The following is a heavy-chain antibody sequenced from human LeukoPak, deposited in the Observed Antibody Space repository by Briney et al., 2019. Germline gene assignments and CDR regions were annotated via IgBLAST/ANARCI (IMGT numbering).Heavy chain of an antibody. CDR1: GFTFSSYG. V-gene: IGHV3-23*01. Sequence: GGSLRLSCAASGFTFSSYGMSWVRQAPGKGLEWVSGINGNGGSTYNADSVKGRFTISRDNSKNTLYLQMNSLRAEDTAVYYCAEGGLVHPLHIWGQGTMVTVSS. CDR3: AEGGLVHPLHI. D-gene: IGHD3/OR15-3a*01. J-gene: IGHJ3*02. CDR2: INGNGGST.